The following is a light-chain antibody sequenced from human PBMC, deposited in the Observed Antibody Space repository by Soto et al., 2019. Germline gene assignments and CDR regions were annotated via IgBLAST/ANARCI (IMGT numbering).Light chain of an antibody. V-gene: IGLV2-11*01. Sequence: QSVLTQPPSASGSPGQSDTISCTGTSSNVGFYKYVSWYQQSPGKAPKLIMYDVNNRPSGVPDRFSGSKSGNTASLTISGLQAEDEADYYCFSYAGAGTFVFGTGTKVTVL. CDR3: FSYAGAGTFV. J-gene: IGLJ1*01. CDR2: DVN. CDR1: SSNVGFYKY.